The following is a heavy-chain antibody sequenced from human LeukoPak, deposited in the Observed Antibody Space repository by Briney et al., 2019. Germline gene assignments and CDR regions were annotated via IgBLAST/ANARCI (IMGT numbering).Heavy chain of an antibody. V-gene: IGHV1-69*04. CDR2: IIPILGIA. Sequence: SVKVSCKASGGTFSSYAISWVRQAPGQGLEWMGRIIPILGIANYAQKFQGRVTITADKSTSTAYMELSSLRSEDTAVYYCARDTYNWNDEDYFDYWGQGTLVTVSS. J-gene: IGHJ4*02. CDR1: GGTFSSYA. D-gene: IGHD1-1*01. CDR3: ARDTYNWNDEDYFDY.